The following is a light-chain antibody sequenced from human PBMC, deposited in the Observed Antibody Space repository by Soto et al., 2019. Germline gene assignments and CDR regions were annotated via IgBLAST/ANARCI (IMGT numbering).Light chain of an antibody. CDR3: SSYTSSSTWV. V-gene: IGLV2-14*03. CDR1: SSDVGGYNY. J-gene: IGLJ3*02. CDR2: DVS. Sequence: QSALTQPASVSGSPGQSITISCTGTSSDVGGYNYVSWYQHHPGKAPKVIIYDVSNRPSGVSDRFSGSKSGNTASLTISGLQAEDEADYYCSSYTSSSTWVFGGGTQLTV.